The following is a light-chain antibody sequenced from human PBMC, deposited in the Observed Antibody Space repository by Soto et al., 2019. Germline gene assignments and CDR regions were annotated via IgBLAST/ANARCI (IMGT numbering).Light chain of an antibody. CDR2: EVT. CDR1: NSGVVNYEY. CDR3: NSFRVNRLYV. Sequence: QSALSQPASVSGSPGQSITISCTGINSGVVNYEYVSWYQHHPGKAPKLIIYEVTHRPAGVSGRFSASKSGNTASLTITGLQAEDEADYYCNSFRVNRLYVFGTGTKLTVL. V-gene: IGLV2-14*01. J-gene: IGLJ1*01.